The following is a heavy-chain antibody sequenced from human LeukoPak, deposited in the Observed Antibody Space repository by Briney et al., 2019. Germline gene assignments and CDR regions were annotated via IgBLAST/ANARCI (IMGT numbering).Heavy chain of an antibody. CDR2: IDNGGTTT. CDR3: AKGGRYFHWLNY. D-gene: IGHD3-9*01. Sequence: SGGSLRLSCVASGFSFSTYWMHWVRQAPGKGLVWVSRIDNGGTTTLYADSVRGRFTISRDNAKNTLYLQMNSLRAEDTAVYYCAKGGRYFHWLNYWGQGALVTVSS. CDR1: GFSFSTYW. J-gene: IGHJ4*02. V-gene: IGHV3-74*01.